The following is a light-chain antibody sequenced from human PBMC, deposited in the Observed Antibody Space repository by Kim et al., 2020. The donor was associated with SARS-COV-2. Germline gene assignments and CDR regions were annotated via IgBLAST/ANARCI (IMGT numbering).Light chain of an antibody. CDR2: YDS. CDR3: QVWDSSSDHRV. V-gene: IGLV3-21*04. Sequence: APGKTARSTCGGKNIGRKRVHWYQKKPGQAPVLVIYYDSDRPSGIPERFSGSNSGNTATLTISRVEAGDEADYYCQVWDSSSDHRVFGGGTQLTVL. CDR1: NIGRKR. J-gene: IGLJ3*02.